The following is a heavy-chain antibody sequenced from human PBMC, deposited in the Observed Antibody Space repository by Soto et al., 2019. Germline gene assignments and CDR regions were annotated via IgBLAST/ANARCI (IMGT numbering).Heavy chain of an antibody. CDR1: GFTFSSYG. CDR3: ARGRDSGSYRYWYFDL. D-gene: IGHD1-26*01. J-gene: IGHJ2*01. V-gene: IGHV3-33*01. CDR2: IWYDGSNK. Sequence: QVQLVASGGGVVQPGRSLRLSCAASGFTFSSYGMHWVRQAPGKGLEWVAVIWYDGSNKYYADSVKGRFTISRDNSKNTLYLQMNSLRAEDTAVYYCARGRDSGSYRYWYFDLWGRGTLVTVSS.